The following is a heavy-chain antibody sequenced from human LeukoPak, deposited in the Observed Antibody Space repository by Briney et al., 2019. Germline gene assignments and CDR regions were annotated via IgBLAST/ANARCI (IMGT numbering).Heavy chain of an antibody. J-gene: IGHJ4*02. CDR1: GFTFSSHA. CDR3: AKDYDSSGYYIFDY. CDR2: ISGSGGST. V-gene: IGHV3-23*01. Sequence: PGGSLRLSCAASGFTFSSHAMSWVRQAPGKGLEWVSGISGSGGSTYYTDSVKGRFTISRDNSKNTLYLQMNSLRAEDTAVYYCAKDYDSSGYYIFDYWGQGTLVTVSS. D-gene: IGHD3-22*01.